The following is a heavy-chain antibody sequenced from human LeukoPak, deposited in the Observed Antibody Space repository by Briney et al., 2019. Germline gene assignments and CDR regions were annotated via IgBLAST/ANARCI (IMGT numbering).Heavy chain of an antibody. CDR2: IYHSGST. V-gene: IGHV4-38-2*01. J-gene: IGHJ4*02. CDR3: ARAYYDFWSGYFDY. CDR1: GYSISSGFH. Sequence: SETLSLTCVVSGYSISSGFHWAWIRQPPGKGLEWIGTIYHSGSTYYNPSLKSRVTISVDTSKNQFSLKLSSVTAADTAVYYCARAYYDFWSGYFDYWGQGTLVTVSS. D-gene: IGHD3-3*01.